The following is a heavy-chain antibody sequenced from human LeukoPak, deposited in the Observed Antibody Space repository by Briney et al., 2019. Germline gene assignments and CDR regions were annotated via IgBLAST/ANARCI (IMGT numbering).Heavy chain of an antibody. V-gene: IGHV3-30*18. J-gene: IGHJ4*02. CDR3: AKDVLSGSAEDY. D-gene: IGHD1-26*01. Sequence: GGSLRLSCAASGFTFSSYNMHWVRQAPGKGLEWVAVFSYDGSTKYYADSVKGRFTISRDNSKNTLYLQMNSLRAEDTAVYYCAKDVLSGSAEDYWGQGTLVTVSS. CDR1: GFTFSSYN. CDR2: FSYDGSTK.